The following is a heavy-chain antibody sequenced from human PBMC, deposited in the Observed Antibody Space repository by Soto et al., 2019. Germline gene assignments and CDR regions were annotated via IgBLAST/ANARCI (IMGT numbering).Heavy chain of an antibody. J-gene: IGHJ6*02. CDR2: ISAYNGNT. CDR1: GYTFTSYG. CDR3: ERDGTGSSGSYYYYYGMDV. Sequence: ASVKVSCKASGYTFTSYGISWVRQAPGQGLEWMGWISAYNGNTNYAQKLQGRVTMTTDTSTSTTYMELRSLRSDDTAVYYCERDGTGSSGSYYYYYGMDVWGQGTTVTVSS. V-gene: IGHV1-18*01. D-gene: IGHD1-26*01.